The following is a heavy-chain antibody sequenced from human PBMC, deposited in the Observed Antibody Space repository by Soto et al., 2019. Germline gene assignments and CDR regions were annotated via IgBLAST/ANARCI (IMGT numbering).Heavy chain of an antibody. V-gene: IGHV3-53*01. J-gene: IGHJ4*02. CDR1: GFTVSSNY. CDR2: IYSGGST. CDR3: ARGGVPIGIGFGDYRYYFDY. D-gene: IGHD4-17*01. Sequence: GGSLRLSCAASGFTVSSNYMSWVRQAPGKGLEWVSVIYSGGSTYYADSVKGRFTISRDNSKNTLYLQMNSLRAEDTAVYYCARGGVPIGIGFGDYRYYFDYWGQGTLVTVSS.